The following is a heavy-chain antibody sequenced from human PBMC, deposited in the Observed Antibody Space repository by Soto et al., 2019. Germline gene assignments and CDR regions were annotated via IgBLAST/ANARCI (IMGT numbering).Heavy chain of an antibody. V-gene: IGHV4-59*01. Sequence: SETLSLTCTVSGDSIRSYYWTWIRQPPGKGLELIGYIYYSGSTRYNPSLKSRVTISVDMSKNQFSLKLSSVIAADTAVYYCARAYGGFDDGLDVWGQGTAVTVSS. CDR2: IYYSGST. CDR3: ARAYGGFDDGLDV. D-gene: IGHD5-12*01. J-gene: IGHJ6*02. CDR1: GDSIRSYY.